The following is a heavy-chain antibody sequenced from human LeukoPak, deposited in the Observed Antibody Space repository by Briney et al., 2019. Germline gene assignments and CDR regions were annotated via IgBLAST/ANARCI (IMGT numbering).Heavy chain of an antibody. CDR2: ISSSGSTI. J-gene: IGHJ4*02. Sequence: GGSLRLSCAASGFTFSDYYMSWIRQAPGKGLEWVSYISSSGSTIYYADSVKGRFTISRDNAKNSLYLQMNSQRAEDTAVYYCARWIAVAALFDYWGQGTLVTVSS. CDR3: ARWIAVAALFDY. D-gene: IGHD6-19*01. V-gene: IGHV3-11*01. CDR1: GFTFSDYY.